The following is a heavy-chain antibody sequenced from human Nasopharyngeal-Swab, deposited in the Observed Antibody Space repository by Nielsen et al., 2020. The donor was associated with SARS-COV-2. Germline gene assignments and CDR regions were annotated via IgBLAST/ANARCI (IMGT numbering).Heavy chain of an antibody. CDR2: ISGNGENT. Sequence: GESLKISCAASGFTFRSYAMSWVRQAPGKGLEWVSGISGNGENTYYTDSVRGRFTISRDNSKNTMYLQMSSLRAEDTAVYYCAKDGPILTGYYAALYWGQGTLVTVSS. D-gene: IGHD3-9*01. CDR1: GFTFRSYA. J-gene: IGHJ4*02. CDR3: AKDGPILTGYYAALY. V-gene: IGHV3-23*01.